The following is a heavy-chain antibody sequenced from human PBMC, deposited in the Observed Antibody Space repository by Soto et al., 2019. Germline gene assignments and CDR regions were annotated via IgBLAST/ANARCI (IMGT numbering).Heavy chain of an antibody. CDR2: IIPIFGTA. V-gene: IGHV1-69*13. CDR3: ARDLDYYDSSGYLGAFDI. J-gene: IGHJ3*02. Sequence: GPSVKVSCKASGGTFSSYAISWVRQAPGQGLEWMGGIIPIFGTANYAQKFQGRVTITADESTSTAYMELSSLRSEDTAVFYCARDLDYYDSSGYLGAFDIWGQGTMVTVSS. CDR1: GGTFSSYA. D-gene: IGHD3-22*01.